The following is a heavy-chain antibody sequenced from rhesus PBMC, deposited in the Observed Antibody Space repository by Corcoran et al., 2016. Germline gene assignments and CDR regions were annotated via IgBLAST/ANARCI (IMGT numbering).Heavy chain of an antibody. D-gene: IGHD6-25*01. J-gene: IGHJ4*01. CDR1: GGSISCSY. Sequence: QVQLQESGPGLVKPSETLSRTCAVSGGSISCSYWSWIRPAPGKGLEWIGRIDSSGSTYYNPSLKSRVTLSVATSKNQFSLKLSSVTAADTAVYYCARRGYSGSWSPFDYWGQGVLVTVSS. CDR2: IDSSGST. CDR3: ARRGYSGSWSPFDY. V-gene: IGHV4S11*01.